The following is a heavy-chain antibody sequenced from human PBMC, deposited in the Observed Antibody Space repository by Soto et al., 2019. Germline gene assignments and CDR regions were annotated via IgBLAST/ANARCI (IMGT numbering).Heavy chain of an antibody. Sequence: LKISCAASGFTFSSYAMHWVRQAPGKGLEWVAVISYDGSNKYYADSVRGRFTISRDNSTNTLYLQMNSLRAEDTAVYYCARGWGGYYYDSSGYHLGAFDIWGQGTMVTVSS. CDR3: ARGWGGYYYDSSGYHLGAFDI. J-gene: IGHJ3*02. D-gene: IGHD3-22*01. V-gene: IGHV3-30-3*01. CDR2: ISYDGSNK. CDR1: GFTFSSYA.